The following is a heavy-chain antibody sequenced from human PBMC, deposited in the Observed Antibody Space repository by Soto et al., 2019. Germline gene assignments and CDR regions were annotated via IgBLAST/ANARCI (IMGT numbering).Heavy chain of an antibody. Sequence: PGGSLRLSCAASGFTFSTYNMNWVRQAPGKGLEWVSSINGRGNYIYYADSVKGRFTISRDNAKNSLYLQMNSLRAEDTAIYYCAREDGIVGTTSAFDYWGQGTLVTVSS. CDR2: INGRGNYI. D-gene: IGHD1-26*01. V-gene: IGHV3-21*01. CDR3: AREDGIVGTTSAFDY. CDR1: GFTFSTYN. J-gene: IGHJ4*02.